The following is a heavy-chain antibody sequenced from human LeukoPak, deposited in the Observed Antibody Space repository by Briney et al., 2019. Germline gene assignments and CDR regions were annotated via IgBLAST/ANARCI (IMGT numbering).Heavy chain of an antibody. V-gene: IGHV4-39*01. D-gene: IGHD3-9*01. Sequence: SETLSLTCTVSGGSISRGSYCWGWIRRPPGKGLEWIGSINYSWSTYYNPSLKSRVTISVDTSQNQFSLKLSSVAAADTAVYYCARAEDIYRRLDLWGQGTMVTVSS. CDR3: ARAEDIYRRLDL. J-gene: IGHJ3*01. CDR1: GGSISRGSYC. CDR2: INYSWST.